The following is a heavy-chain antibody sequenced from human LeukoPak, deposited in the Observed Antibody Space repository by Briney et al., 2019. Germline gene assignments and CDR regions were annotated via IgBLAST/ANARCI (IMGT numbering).Heavy chain of an antibody. Sequence: ASVKVSCKASGGTFSSYAISWVRQVPGQGLEWMGRIIPILGIANYAQKFQGRVTITADKSTSTAYMELSSLRSEDTAVYYCARGIKDIVVVPAAIREPGGFDYWGQGTLVTVSS. V-gene: IGHV1-69*04. D-gene: IGHD2-2*02. CDR2: IIPILGIA. J-gene: IGHJ4*02. CDR1: GGTFSSYA. CDR3: ARGIKDIVVVPAAIREPGGFDY.